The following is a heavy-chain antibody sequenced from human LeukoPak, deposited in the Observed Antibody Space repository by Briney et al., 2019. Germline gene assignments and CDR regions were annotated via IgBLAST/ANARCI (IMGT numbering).Heavy chain of an antibody. CDR1: GFTFSNYG. CDR3: APRITMLRGVFPLGV. Sequence: GGSLRLSCAASGFTFSNYGMHWVRQAPGKGLEWVAFIRYDGSHKYYADSLKGRFTISRDNSKNTLSLQMNSLRAEDTAVYYCAPRITMLRGVFPLGVWGKGTTVTISS. D-gene: IGHD3-10*01. V-gene: IGHV3-30*02. CDR2: IRYDGSHK. J-gene: IGHJ6*04.